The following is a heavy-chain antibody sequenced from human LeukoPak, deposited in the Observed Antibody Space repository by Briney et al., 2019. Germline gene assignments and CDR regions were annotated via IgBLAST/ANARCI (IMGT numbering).Heavy chain of an antibody. CDR2: IYYSGSP. CDR1: DGSFSGYY. D-gene: IGHD3-10*01. J-gene: IGHJ4*02. V-gene: IGHV4-59*01. CDR3: ARASGGDGSGSL. Sequence: SETLSLTCAVYDGSFSGYYWSWIRQPPWKGLEWIGYIYYSGSPDYNPSLKSRVTISVDTSKNQFSLNLSSVTAADTAMYYCARASGGDGSGSLWGQGTLVTVSS.